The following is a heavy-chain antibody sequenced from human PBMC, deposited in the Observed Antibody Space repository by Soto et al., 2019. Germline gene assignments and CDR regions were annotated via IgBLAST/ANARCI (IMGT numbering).Heavy chain of an antibody. CDR3: ATLVGATYYYYGMDV. D-gene: IGHD1-26*01. CDR1: GSTFSSYA. Sequence: WGSLRLSCAASGSTFSSYAMIFCRQSPCKGLEWVSGISVSGAGTYYADAVKGRFTISRDNSKNTLYLEMNSLRDEDTAVYYCATLVGATYYYYGMDVWGQGTTVTVSS. V-gene: IGHV3-23*01. J-gene: IGHJ6*02. CDR2: ISVSGAGT.